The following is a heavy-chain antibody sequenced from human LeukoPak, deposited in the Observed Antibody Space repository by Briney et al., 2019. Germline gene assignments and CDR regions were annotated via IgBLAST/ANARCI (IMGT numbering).Heavy chain of an antibody. J-gene: IGHJ1*01. CDR3: AREEQH. Sequence: PGMSLRLSCAASGVTLSPYGMHWVRQAPGKGLEWVAVISYEGGTQHYADSVKGRFIISRDNPRNTLYLQMNILRTEDTAVYYCAREEQHWGQGTLVTVSS. V-gene: IGHV3-30*03. CDR1: GVTLSPYG. CDR2: ISYEGGTQ.